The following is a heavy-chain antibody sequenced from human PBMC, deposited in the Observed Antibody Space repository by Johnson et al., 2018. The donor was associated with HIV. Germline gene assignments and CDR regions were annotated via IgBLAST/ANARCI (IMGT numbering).Heavy chain of an antibody. CDR1: GFTFSSYG. J-gene: IGHJ3*02. CDR2: ISYDGSNK. V-gene: IGHV3-30*18. Sequence: VLLLESGGGVVQPGRSLRLSCAASGFTFSSYGMHWVRQAPGKGLEWVAVISYDGSNKYSADSVKGRFTISGDNSKNTLFLQMNSLRDEDTAVYYCAKSAASAGGDDAFDIWGQGTMVTVSS. D-gene: IGHD3-16*01. CDR3: AKSAASAGGDDAFDI.